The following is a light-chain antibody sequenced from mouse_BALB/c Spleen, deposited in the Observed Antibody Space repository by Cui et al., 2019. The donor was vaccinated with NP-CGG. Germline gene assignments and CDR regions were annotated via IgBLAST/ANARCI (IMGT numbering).Light chain of an antibody. CDR3: ALWYSNHWV. V-gene: IGLV1*01. CDR1: TGAVTTSNY. CDR2: GTN. Sequence: QAFVIQEPALTTSPGETVTLTCRSSTGAVTTSNYANWVQEKPDHLFTGLIGGTNNRPPGVPARFSGSLIGDKAALTITGAQTEDEAIYFCALWYSNHWVFGGGTKLTVL. J-gene: IGLJ1*01.